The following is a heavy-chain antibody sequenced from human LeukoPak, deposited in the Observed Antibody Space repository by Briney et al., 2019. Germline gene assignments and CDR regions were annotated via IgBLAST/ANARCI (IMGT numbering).Heavy chain of an antibody. D-gene: IGHD3-9*01. V-gene: IGHV1-2*02. CDR3: ARDLARITIFCFDP. CDR2: INPNSGGT. CDR1: GYTFTGYY. J-gene: IGHJ5*02. Sequence: GASVKVSCKASGYTFTGYYMHWVRQAPGQGLEWMGWINPNSGGTNYAQKFQGRVTMTRDTSISTAYMELSRLRSDDTAVYYCARDLARITIFCFDPWGQGTLVTVSS.